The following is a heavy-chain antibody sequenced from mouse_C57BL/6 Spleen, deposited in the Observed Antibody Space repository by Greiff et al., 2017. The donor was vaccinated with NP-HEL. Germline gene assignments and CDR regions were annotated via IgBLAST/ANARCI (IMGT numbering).Heavy chain of an antibody. CDR2: INYDGSST. V-gene: IGHV5-16*01. Sequence: EVQVVESEGGLVQPGSSMKLSCTASGFTFSDYYMAWVRQVPEKGLEWVANINYDGSSTYYLDSLKSRFIISRDNAKNILYLQMSSLKSEDTATYYCAIYYDYDVGWFAYWGQGTLVTVSA. D-gene: IGHD2-4*01. CDR1: GFTFSDYY. J-gene: IGHJ3*01. CDR3: AIYYDYDVGWFAY.